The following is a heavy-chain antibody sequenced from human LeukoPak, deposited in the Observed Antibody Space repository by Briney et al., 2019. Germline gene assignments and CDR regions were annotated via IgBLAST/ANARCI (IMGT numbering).Heavy chain of an antibody. CDR2: ISSSGSTI. CDR1: GFTFSDYY. Sequence: PGGSLRLSCAASGFTFSDYYMSWIRQAPGKGLEWVSYISSSGSTIYYEDSVKGRFTISRDNAKNSLYLQMNSLRAEDTAVYYCARDGYYDFWSGYYSHYYYYMDVWGKGTTVTVSS. V-gene: IGHV3-11*04. D-gene: IGHD3-3*01. CDR3: ARDGYYDFWSGYYSHYYYYMDV. J-gene: IGHJ6*03.